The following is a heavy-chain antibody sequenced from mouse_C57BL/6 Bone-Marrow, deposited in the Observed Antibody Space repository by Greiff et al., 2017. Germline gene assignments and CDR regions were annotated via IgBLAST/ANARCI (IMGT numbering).Heavy chain of an antibody. V-gene: IGHV14-4*01. CDR3: TSYGSFDY. CDR1: GFNIKDDY. Sequence: EVQLQQPGAELVRPGASVKLSCTASGFNIKDDYMHWVKQRPEQGLEWIGWIDPENGDTEYASKFQGKATITADTSSNTAYLQLSSLTSEDTAVYYCTSYGSFDYWGQGTTLTVSS. CDR2: IDPENGDT. D-gene: IGHD1-1*01. J-gene: IGHJ2*01.